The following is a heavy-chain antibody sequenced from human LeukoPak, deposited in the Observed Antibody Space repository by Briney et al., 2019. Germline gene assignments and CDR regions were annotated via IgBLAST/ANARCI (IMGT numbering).Heavy chain of an antibody. CDR3: TTELCSSTSCYAPY. CDR2: IKSKTDGGTT. D-gene: IGHD2-2*01. V-gene: IGHV3-15*01. Sequence: PGGSLRLSCAASGFTFSNAWMSWVREAPGKGLEWVGRIKSKTDGGTTDYAAPVKGRFTISRDDSKNTLYLQMNSLKTEDTAVYYCTTELCSSTSCYAPYWGQGTLVTVSS. CDR1: GFTFSNAW. J-gene: IGHJ4*02.